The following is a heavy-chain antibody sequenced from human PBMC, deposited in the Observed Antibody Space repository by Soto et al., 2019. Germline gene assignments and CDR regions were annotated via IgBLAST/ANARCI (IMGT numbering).Heavy chain of an antibody. J-gene: IGHJ6*02. D-gene: IGHD3-3*01. CDR3: ARDLGRFLEWLLYRSYGMDV. Sequence: ASVKVSCKASGYTFTSYGISWVRQAPGQGLEWMGWISAYNGNTNYAQKLQGRVTMTTDTSTSTAYMELRSLRSDDTAVYYCARDLGRFLEWLLYRSYGMDVWRQGTTVTVSS. V-gene: IGHV1-18*04. CDR2: ISAYNGNT. CDR1: GYTFTSYG.